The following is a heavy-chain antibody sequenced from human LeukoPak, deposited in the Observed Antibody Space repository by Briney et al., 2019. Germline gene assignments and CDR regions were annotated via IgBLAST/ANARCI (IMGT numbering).Heavy chain of an antibody. CDR2: IIPIFGTA. Sequence: AASVTVSCKASGGTFSSYAISWVRQASGQGLEWMGGIIPIFGTANYAQKFQGRVTITADKSTSTAYMELSSLRSEDTAVYYCARETTLYYDYVWGSYRYFDYWGQGTLVTVSS. J-gene: IGHJ4*02. V-gene: IGHV1-69*06. CDR1: GGTFSSYA. CDR3: ARETTLYYDYVWGSYRYFDY. D-gene: IGHD3-16*02.